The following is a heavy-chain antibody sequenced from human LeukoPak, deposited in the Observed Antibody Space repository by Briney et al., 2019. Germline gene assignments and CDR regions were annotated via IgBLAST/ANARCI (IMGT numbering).Heavy chain of an antibody. V-gene: IGHV5-51*01. J-gene: IGHJ4*02. CDR1: GYSFTNYW. Sequence: GESLKISCKGSGYSFTNYWIGWVRQMPGKGLEWMGIIYPGDSDTRYSPSFQGQVTISADKSISSAYLQWSSLKASDTAMYYCARLDSFRRLRYSPPLDYWGQGTLVTVSS. CDR3: ARLDSFRRLRYSPPLDY. CDR2: IYPGDSDT. D-gene: IGHD3-9*01.